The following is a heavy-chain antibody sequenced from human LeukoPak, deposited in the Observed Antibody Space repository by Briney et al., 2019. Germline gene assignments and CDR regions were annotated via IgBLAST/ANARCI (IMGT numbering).Heavy chain of an antibody. CDR1: GYSFTSYG. J-gene: IGHJ6*03. D-gene: IGHD4-23*01. CDR2: ISADNGDT. Sequence: SVMVSCKASGYSFTSYGISWVRQAPGQGLEWVGWISADNGDTTNAQKVQGRVTMTTDTSTSTASMELRSLRFDDTAVYYCARDLPRRGSNSLYFYAYYMDVWGKGTTVIVSS. CDR3: ARDLPRRGSNSLYFYAYYMDV. V-gene: IGHV1-18*01.